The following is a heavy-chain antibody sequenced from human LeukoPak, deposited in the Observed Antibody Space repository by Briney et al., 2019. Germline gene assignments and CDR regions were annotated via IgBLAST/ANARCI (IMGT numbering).Heavy chain of an antibody. CDR3: ARTGCSRYFVYYYYGMDV. V-gene: IGHV4-39*01. CDR2: IYDSGST. CDR1: GGSIRSSYYY. D-gene: IGHD3-9*01. Sequence: SETLSLTCTVSGGSIRSSYYYWGWIRQPPGKGLEWIGSIYDSGSTYYNPSLKSRVTISVDTSKNQFSLKLSSVTAADTAVYYCARTGCSRYFVYYYYGMDVWGQGTTVTVSS. J-gene: IGHJ6*02.